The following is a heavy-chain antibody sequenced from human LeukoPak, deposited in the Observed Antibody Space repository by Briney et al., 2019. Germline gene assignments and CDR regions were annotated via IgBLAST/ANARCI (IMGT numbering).Heavy chain of an antibody. CDR1: GFTVSSNY. Sequence: GGSLRLSCAASGFTVSSNYMNWVRQAPGKGLEWVSVIYSGGSTYYADSVKGRFTISRDNSKNTLYLQMSSLRAEDTAVYYCVKGDIVVVPADYYYYGMDVWGQGTTVTVSS. J-gene: IGHJ6*02. V-gene: IGHV3-53*05. CDR3: VKGDIVVVPADYYYYGMDV. D-gene: IGHD2-2*01. CDR2: IYSGGST.